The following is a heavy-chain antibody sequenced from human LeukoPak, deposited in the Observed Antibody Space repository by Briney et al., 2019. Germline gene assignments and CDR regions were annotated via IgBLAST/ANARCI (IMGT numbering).Heavy chain of an antibody. D-gene: IGHD4-23*01. CDR1: GFTFSSYE. CDR3: GSRWFD. CDR2: ISSSGSTI. Sequence: GGSLRLSCAASGFTFSSYEMNWVRQAPGKGLEWVSYISSSGSTIYYADSVKGRFTISRDNAKNSLFLQMNSPRVDDTAIYYCGSRWFDWGQGTLVTVSS. J-gene: IGHJ4*02. V-gene: IGHV3-48*03.